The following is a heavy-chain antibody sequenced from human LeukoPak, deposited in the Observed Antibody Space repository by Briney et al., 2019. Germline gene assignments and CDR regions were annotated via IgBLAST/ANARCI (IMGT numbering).Heavy chain of an antibody. CDR3: ARHISSGGTYAHFDY. Sequence: SETLSLTCAVSGGSINRDNWWSWVRQPPGKGLEWIGEIYHIGTTNYNPSLKSRVTISVDKSKNQLSLRLTSVTAADTAVYYCARHISSGGTYAHFDYWGQGTLVTVSS. CDR2: IYHIGTT. CDR1: GGSINRDNW. V-gene: IGHV4-4*02. D-gene: IGHD1-26*01. J-gene: IGHJ4*02.